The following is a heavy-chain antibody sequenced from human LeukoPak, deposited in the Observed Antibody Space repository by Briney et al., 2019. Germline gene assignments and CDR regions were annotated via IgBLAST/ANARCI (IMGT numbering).Heavy chain of an antibody. CDR2: IIPIFGTA. J-gene: IGHJ5*02. V-gene: IGHV1-69*13. D-gene: IGHD2-8*01. CDR1: GGTFSSYA. Sequence: ASVKVSCKASGGTFSSYAISWVRQAPGQGPEWMGGIIPIFGTANYAQKFQGRVTITADESTSTAYMELSSLRSEDTAVYYCARGRDCTNGVCFRYNWFDPWGQGTLVTASS. CDR3: ARGRDCTNGVCFRYNWFDP.